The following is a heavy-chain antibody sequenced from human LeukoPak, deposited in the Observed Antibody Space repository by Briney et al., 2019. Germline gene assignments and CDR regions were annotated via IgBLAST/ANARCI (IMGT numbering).Heavy chain of an antibody. CDR2: IIPIFCTA. V-gene: IGHV1-69*05. Sequence: SVKVSCKGSGGTFISYAISGVRQAPGQGGEGMGGIIPIFCTANYAQKFQGRVTITTDESTSTAYMELSSLRSEDTAVYYCARDTNGNWFDLWGQGPLVTVSS. CDR1: GGTFISYA. CDR3: ARDTNGNWFDL. J-gene: IGHJ5*02. D-gene: IGHD2-15*01.